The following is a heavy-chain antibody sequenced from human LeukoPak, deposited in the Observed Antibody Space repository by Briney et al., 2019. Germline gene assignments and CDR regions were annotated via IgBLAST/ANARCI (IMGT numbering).Heavy chain of an antibody. CDR1: GFTFSGSA. CDR2: IYSGDSGVST. D-gene: IGHD6-6*01. CDR3: ARSAARLRYYYAMDV. J-gene: IGHJ6*02. V-gene: IGHV3-NL1*01. Sequence: GGSLRLSCAASGFTFSGSAIHWVRQAPGKGLEWVSVIYSGDSGVSTYYADSVKGRFTISRHNSKNTLYLQMSSLRAEDTAVYFCARSAARLRYYYAMDVWGQGTTVTVCS.